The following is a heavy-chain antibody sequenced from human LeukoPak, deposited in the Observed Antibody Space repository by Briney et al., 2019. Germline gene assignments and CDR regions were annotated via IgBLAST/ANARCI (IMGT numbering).Heavy chain of an antibody. CDR3: ARILRIQLWGYYYYYMDV. V-gene: IGHV4-4*07. CDR1: GGSISSYY. CDR2: IYTSGST. Sequence: SETLSLTCTVSGGSISSYYWSWIRQPAGKGLEWIGRIYTSGSTNYNPSLKSRVTMSVDTSKNQFSLKLSSVTAADTAVYYCARILRIQLWGYYYYYMDVWGKGTTVTVSS. J-gene: IGHJ6*03. D-gene: IGHD5-18*01.